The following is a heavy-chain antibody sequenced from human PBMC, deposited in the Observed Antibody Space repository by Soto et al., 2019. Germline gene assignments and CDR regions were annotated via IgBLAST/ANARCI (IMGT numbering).Heavy chain of an antibody. J-gene: IGHJ3*02. CDR1: GFIFSSYG. Sequence: QVQLVESGGGVVQPGRSLRLSCVVSGFIFSSYGMHWVRQAPGKGLEWVAAISYHGNDKYYADSVKGRFTVSRDNSNNILYLQMSGLRAEHTAVYYCAKIPCREYCSNTPNAFGIWGQGTMVTVSS. D-gene: IGHD2-2*01. CDR3: AKIPCREYCSNTPNAFGI. V-gene: IGHV3-30*18. CDR2: ISYHGNDK.